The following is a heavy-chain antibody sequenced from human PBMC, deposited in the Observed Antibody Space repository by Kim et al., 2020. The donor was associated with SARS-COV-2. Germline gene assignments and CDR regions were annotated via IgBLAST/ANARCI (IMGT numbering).Heavy chain of an antibody. D-gene: IGHD2-15*01. V-gene: IGHV3-7*01. CDR2: IKQDGSEK. CDR3: ARDQGYRFYTYFDY. Sequence: GGSLRLSCAASGFTFSSYWMSWVRQAPGKGLEWVANIKQDGSEKYYVDSVKGRFTISRDNAKNSLYLQMNSLRAEDTAVYYCARDQGYRFYTYFDYWGQGTLVTVSS. CDR1: GFTFSSYW. J-gene: IGHJ4*02.